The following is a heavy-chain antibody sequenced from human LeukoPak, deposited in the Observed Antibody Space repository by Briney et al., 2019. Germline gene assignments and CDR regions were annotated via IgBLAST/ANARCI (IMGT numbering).Heavy chain of an antibody. V-gene: IGHV3-23*01. Sequence: PGGSLRLSCAASGFTFSSYAMSWVRQAPGKGLEWVSAISGSGGSTYYADSVKGRFTISRDNSKNTLYLQMNSLRAEDTAIYYCARDSIVATIKYWGQGTLVTVSS. CDR3: ARDSIVATIKY. CDR1: GFTFSSYA. J-gene: IGHJ4*02. CDR2: ISGSGGST. D-gene: IGHD5-12*01.